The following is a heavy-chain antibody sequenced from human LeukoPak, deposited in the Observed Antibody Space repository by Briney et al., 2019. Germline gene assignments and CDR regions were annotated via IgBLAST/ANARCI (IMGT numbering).Heavy chain of an antibody. CDR2: IRYDGSNK. D-gene: IGHD3-10*01. V-gene: IGHV3-30*02. CDR3: AKDLNDFSVRGVYYYYYMDV. Sequence: GGSLRLSCAASGFTFSSYGMHWVRQAPGKGLEWVAFIRYDGSNKYYADSVKGRFTISRDNSKNTLYLQMNSLRAEDTAVYYCAKDLNDFSVRGVYYYYYMDVWGKGTTVTISS. J-gene: IGHJ6*03. CDR1: GFTFSSYG.